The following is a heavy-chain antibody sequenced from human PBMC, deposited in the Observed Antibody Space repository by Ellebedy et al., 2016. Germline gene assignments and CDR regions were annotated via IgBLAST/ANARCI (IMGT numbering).Heavy chain of an antibody. J-gene: IGHJ3*02. CDR3: ARGGPYGSGPGGFAFDI. V-gene: IGHV1-2*02. D-gene: IGHD3-10*01. Sequence: ASVKVSCXASGYTFTGYYMHWVRQAPGQGLEWMGGIIPIFGTANYAQKFQGRVTLTTDTSSSTAYMELRSLRSDDTAVYYCARGGPYGSGPGGFAFDIWGQGTMVTVSS. CDR1: GYTFTGYY. CDR2: IIPIFGTA.